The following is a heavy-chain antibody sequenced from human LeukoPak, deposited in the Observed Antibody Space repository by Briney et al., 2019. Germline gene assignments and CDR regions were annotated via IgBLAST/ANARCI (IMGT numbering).Heavy chain of an antibody. J-gene: IGHJ4*02. CDR1: GVSVSSGSYY. CDR3: AGDSQVDSGSFDY. CDR2: IYYSGST. D-gene: IGHD1-26*01. V-gene: IGHV4-61*01. Sequence: SETLSLTCTVSGVSVSSGSYYWSWIRQPPGKGLEWIGYIYYSGSTNYNPSLKSRVTISVDTSKNQFSLKLSSVTAADTAVYYCAGDSQVDSGSFDYWGQGTLVTVSS.